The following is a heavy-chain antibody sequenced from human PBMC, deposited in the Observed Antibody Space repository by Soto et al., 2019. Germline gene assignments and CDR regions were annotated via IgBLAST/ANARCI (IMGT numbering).Heavy chain of an antibody. CDR1: GGSVSSGSYY. CDR3: ASYNILTGYLDY. Sequence: SETLSLTCTVSGGSVSSGSYYWSWIRQPPGKGLEWIGYIYYSGSTNYNPSLKSRVTISVDTSKNQFSLRLSSVTAADTAVYYCASYNILTGYLDYWGQGTLVTVSS. D-gene: IGHD3-9*01. CDR2: IYYSGST. V-gene: IGHV4-61*01. J-gene: IGHJ4*02.